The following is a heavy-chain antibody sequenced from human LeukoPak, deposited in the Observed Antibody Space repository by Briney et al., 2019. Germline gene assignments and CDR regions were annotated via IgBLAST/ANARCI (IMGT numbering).Heavy chain of an antibody. D-gene: IGHD3-10*01. J-gene: IGHJ5*02. Sequence: PGGSLRLSCAASGFTVSSNYMSWVRQAPGKGLEWVSVIYSGGSTYYADSVKGRFTISRDNSKNTLYLQMNSLRAEDTAVYYCARDRCVGGSDWFDPWGQGTLVTVSS. V-gene: IGHV3-53*01. CDR1: GFTVSSNY. CDR3: ARDRCVGGSDWFDP. CDR2: IYSGGST.